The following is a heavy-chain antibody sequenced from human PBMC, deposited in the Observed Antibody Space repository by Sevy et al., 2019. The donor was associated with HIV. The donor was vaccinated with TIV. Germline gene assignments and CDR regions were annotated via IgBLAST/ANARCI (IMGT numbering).Heavy chain of an antibody. CDR3: ARERLSTVTTGLYYFDY. J-gene: IGHJ4*02. CDR1: GFTVSSNY. Sequence: GGSLRLSCAASGFTVSSNYMSWVHQAPGKGLEWVSVIYSGGSTYYADSVKGRFTISRDNSKNTLYLQMNSLRAEDTAVYYCARERLSTVTTGLYYFDYWGQGTLVTVSS. D-gene: IGHD4-17*01. CDR2: IYSGGST. V-gene: IGHV3-53*01.